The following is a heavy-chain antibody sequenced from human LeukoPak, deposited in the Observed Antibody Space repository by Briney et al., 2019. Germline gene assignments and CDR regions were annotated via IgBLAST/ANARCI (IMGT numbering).Heavy chain of an antibody. CDR2: INPSGGST. V-gene: IGHV1-46*01. Sequence: ASVKVSCKASGYTFTSYYMHWVRQAPGQGLEWMGIINPSGGSTSCAQKFQGRVTTTGDTSISTAYMELSRLRSDDTAVYYCAKMGSYDSGTYYRQVDFDYWGQGTLVTVSS. CDR3: AKMGSYDSGTYYRQVDFDY. J-gene: IGHJ4*02. CDR1: GYTFTSYY. D-gene: IGHD3-10*01.